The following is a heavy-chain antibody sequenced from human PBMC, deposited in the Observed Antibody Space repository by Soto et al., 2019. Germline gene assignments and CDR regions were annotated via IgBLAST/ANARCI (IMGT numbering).Heavy chain of an antibody. CDR3: VKDGGYCSSATCYSPPNHYFDS. Sequence: GGSLRLSCAASGFTFTNYYMSWVRQAQGKGLEWVANVNEDGSERYYVDSVKGRFTVSRDNFRNSLFLQMNSLRAEDTAIYYCVKDGGYCSSATCYSPPNHYFDSWGQGTLVTVSS. V-gene: IGHV3-7*03. CDR2: VNEDGSER. D-gene: IGHD2-2*01. J-gene: IGHJ4*02. CDR1: GFTFTNYY.